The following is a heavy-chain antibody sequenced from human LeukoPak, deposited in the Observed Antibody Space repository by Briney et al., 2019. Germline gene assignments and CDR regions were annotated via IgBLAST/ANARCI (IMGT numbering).Heavy chain of an antibody. D-gene: IGHD3-16*02. V-gene: IGHV4-59*12. CDR2: IYYSGST. Sequence: NPSETLSLTCTVSGVSISNYCWSWIRQPPGKGLEWIAYIYYSGSTNYNPSLKSRVTISVDTSKNQFSLKLSSVTAADTAVYYCARGGPYDYVWGSYRYTDTTDYWGQGTLVTVSS. J-gene: IGHJ4*02. CDR3: ARGGPYDYVWGSYRYTDTTDY. CDR1: GVSISNYC.